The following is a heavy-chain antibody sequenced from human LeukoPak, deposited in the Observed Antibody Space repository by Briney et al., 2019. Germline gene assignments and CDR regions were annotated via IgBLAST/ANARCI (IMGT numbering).Heavy chain of an antibody. D-gene: IGHD6-19*01. CDR1: GYIFTTYS. Sequence: ASVKVSCKASGYIFTTYSINWVRQAPGQGLEWMGWISGYNGATNYAQNFQGRVTMTTDTSTSTAYMELRSLRSDETAVYYCARDSLGVSRGWYRENTFDIWGQGTLVTVSS. CDR3: ARDSLGVSRGWYRENTFDI. V-gene: IGHV1-18*01. CDR2: ISGYNGAT. J-gene: IGHJ3*02.